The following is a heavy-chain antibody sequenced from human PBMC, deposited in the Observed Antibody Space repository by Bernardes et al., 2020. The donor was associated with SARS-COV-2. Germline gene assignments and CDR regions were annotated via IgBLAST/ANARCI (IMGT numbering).Heavy chain of an antibody. V-gene: IGHV1-2*02. J-gene: IGHJ4*02. D-gene: IGHD6-19*01. CDR2: INPNSGGT. Sequence: ASVKVSCKSSGYRFTDYYMHWVRQAPGQGLQWMGWINPNSGGTNYAQEFQGRVTMTRDTSISTVYMDLSSLTSDDTAIYYCARDLLQISAWNDYWGQGTLVTVSS. CDR1: GYRFTDYY. CDR3: ARDLLQISAWNDY.